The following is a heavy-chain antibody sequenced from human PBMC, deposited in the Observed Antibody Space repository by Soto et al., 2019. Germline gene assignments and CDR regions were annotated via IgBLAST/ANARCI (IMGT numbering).Heavy chain of an antibody. CDR2: ISYDGSNK. V-gene: IGHV3-30*03. CDR3: ARDSCSSTSCYGS. J-gene: IGHJ4*02. Sequence: CAASGFTFSSYGMHWVRQAPGKGLVWVAVISYDGSNKYYADSVKGRFTISRDNAKNSLYLQMNSLRAEDTAVYYCARDSCSSTSCYGSWGQGTLVTVSS. CDR1: GFTFSSYG. D-gene: IGHD2-2*01.